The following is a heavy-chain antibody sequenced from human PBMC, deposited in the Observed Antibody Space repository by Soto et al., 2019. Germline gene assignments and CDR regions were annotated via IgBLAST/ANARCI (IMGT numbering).Heavy chain of an antibody. Sequence: QVQLVESGGGVVQPGRSLRLSCAASGFTFSSYGMHWVRQAPGKGLEWVAVIWYDGSNKYYEDSVKGRFTISRDNFKKTLYLQMNCRRAEDTVVYYGGREGGVDGGTDYWGQGTLVTVSS. CDR3: GREGGVDGGTDY. CDR1: GFTFSSYG. D-gene: IGHD3-16*01. V-gene: IGHV3-33*01. J-gene: IGHJ4*02. CDR2: IWYDGSNK.